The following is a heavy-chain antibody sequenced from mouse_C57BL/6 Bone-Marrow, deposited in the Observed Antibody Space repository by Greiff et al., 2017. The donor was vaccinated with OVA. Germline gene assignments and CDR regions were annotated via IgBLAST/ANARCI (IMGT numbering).Heavy chain of an antibody. V-gene: IGHV5-4*03. CDR1: GFTFSSYA. CDR3: VRRVITTVLDWYFDV. J-gene: IGHJ1*03. CDR2: ISDGGSYT. Sequence: EVKLVESGGGLVKPGGSLKLSCAASGFTFSSYAMSWVRQTPEKRLEWVATISDGGSYTYYPDSVKGRFTISRDNAKNNLYLQMSHLKSEDTAMYYCVRRVITTVLDWYFDVWGTGTTVTVSS. D-gene: IGHD1-1*01.